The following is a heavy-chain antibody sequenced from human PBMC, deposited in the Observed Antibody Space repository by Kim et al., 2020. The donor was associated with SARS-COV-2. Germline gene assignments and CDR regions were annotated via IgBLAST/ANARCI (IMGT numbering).Heavy chain of an antibody. CDR3: ARDSSYYDTHPERAFDI. V-gene: IGHV3-11*04. Sequence: GGSLRLSCAASGFTFSDYYMSWIRQAPGKGLEWVSYISSSGSTIYYADSVKGRFTISRDNAKNSLYLQMNSLRAEDTAVYYCARDSSYYDTHPERAFDIWGQGTMVTVSS. CDR1: GFTFSDYY. D-gene: IGHD3-22*01. CDR2: ISSSGSTI. J-gene: IGHJ3*02.